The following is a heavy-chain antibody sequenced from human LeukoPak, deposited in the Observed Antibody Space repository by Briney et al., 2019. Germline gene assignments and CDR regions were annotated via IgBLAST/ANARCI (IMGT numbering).Heavy chain of an antibody. V-gene: IGHV3-23*01. J-gene: IGHJ4*02. CDR3: AKDGEQQLIRGYFDY. CDR2: ISVSGGST. CDR1: AFTFSSYA. D-gene: IGHD6-13*01. Sequence: GGSLRLSCAASAFTFSSYAMSWVRQAPGKGLEWVSVISVSGGSTFYADSVKGRFTISRDNSKNTLYLQMTSLRGEDTAIYYCAKDGEQQLIRGYFDYWGQGALVTVSS.